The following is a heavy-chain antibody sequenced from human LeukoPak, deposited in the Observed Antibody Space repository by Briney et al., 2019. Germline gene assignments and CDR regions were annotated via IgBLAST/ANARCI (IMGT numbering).Heavy chain of an antibody. Sequence: GQSLRLSCAASGFTSSSYWMSWVRQAPGKGLEWVANIKPDGREKYYLDSVKGRFTISRDNVKKSLYLQMNSLRAEDTAVYYCARDYPTSGIVTIFDYWGQGTSVTVSS. D-gene: IGHD1-1*01. J-gene: IGHJ4*02. V-gene: IGHV3-7*03. CDR1: GFTSSSYW. CDR2: IKPDGREK. CDR3: ARDYPTSGIVTIFDY.